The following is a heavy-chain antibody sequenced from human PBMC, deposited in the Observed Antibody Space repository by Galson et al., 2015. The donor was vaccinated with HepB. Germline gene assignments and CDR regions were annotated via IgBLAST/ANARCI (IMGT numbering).Heavy chain of an antibody. CDR2: IKSKTDGGTT. V-gene: IGHV3-15*01. CDR1: GFTFSIAW. D-gene: IGHD6-6*01. CDR3: ACNQYSNSGFDY. J-gene: IGHJ4*02. Sequence: SLRLSCAASGFTFSIAWMSWVRQTPGKGLEWLGRIKSKTDGGTTKYASPVKGRFTIPRDDSKNTLYLQMNSLKTEDTAVYYCACNQYSNSGFDYWGQGTLVTVSS.